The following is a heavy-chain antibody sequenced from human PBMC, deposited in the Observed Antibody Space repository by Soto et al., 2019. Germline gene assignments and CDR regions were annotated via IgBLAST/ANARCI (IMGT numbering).Heavy chain of an antibody. CDR1: GGSLSSYY. D-gene: IGHD6-13*01. CDR2: IYYSGST. CDR3: ARDDAAAGTNDAFDI. Sequence: SETLSLTCTVSGGSLSSYYWSWIRQPPGKGLEWIGYIYYSGSTNYNPSLKSRVTISVDTSKNQFSLKLSSVTAADTAVYYCARDDAAAGTNDAFDIWGQGTMVNVSS. J-gene: IGHJ3*02. V-gene: IGHV4-59*01.